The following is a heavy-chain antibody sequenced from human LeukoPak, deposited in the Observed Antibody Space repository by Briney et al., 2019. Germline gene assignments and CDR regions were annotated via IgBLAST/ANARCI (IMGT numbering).Heavy chain of an antibody. J-gene: IGHJ4*01. CDR2: IRIGGTR. CDR3: AREPSHDSYYDF. Sequence: GSLRLSSVASRFPVSHNFMDWVRPAPGKGLEWVSTIRIGGTRDYADSVKGRFIISRDNSKNTLYIQMNNLRVEDTAVYYCAREPSHDSYYDFWGHGTLVTVSS. D-gene: IGHD3-16*01. V-gene: IGHV3-53*01. CDR1: RFPVSHNF.